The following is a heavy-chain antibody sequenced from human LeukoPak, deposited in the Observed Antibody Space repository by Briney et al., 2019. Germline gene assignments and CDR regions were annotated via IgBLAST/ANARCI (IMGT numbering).Heavy chain of an antibody. Sequence: ASLKVSCKASGYTFNAYYMHWVRQAPGQGLEWMGWINPNSGGSNYAQKFQGRVTMTSDTSINTAYMELSGLISDDTAVYYCAGDGYNSRRFFDYWGQGTLVTVSS. D-gene: IGHD5-24*01. J-gene: IGHJ4*02. CDR1: GYTFNAYY. CDR3: AGDGYNSRRFFDY. CDR2: INPNSGGS. V-gene: IGHV1-2*02.